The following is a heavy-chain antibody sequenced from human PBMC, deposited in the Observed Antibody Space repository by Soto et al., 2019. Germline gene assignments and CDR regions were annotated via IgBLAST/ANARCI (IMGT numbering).Heavy chain of an antibody. Sequence: ASVKVSCKASGYTFPNYGINWVRQAPGQGLEWMGWISAFNGKTIYAQRFQGKFTMTTDTSATIAYMALRSLESDDTAVYYCARGQGDNGYDLQIDHWGQGTLVTVSS. D-gene: IGHD5-12*01. CDR2: ISAFNGKT. V-gene: IGHV1-18*01. CDR3: ARGQGDNGYDLQIDH. CDR1: GYTFPNYG. J-gene: IGHJ4*02.